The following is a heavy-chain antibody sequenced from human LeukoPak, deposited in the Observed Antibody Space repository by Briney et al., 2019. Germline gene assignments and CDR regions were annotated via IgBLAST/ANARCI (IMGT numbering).Heavy chain of an antibody. D-gene: IGHD4-17*01. V-gene: IGHV3-23*01. CDR2: ISGSGGST. Sequence: GGSLRLSCAASGFTFSSFAMSWVRQAPGKGLEWVSGISGSGGSTYYADSVKGRFTISRDNSKNTLYLQMNSLRAEDTAVYYCARDLHYALDYWGQGTLVTVSS. CDR3: ARDLHYALDY. CDR1: GFTFSSFA. J-gene: IGHJ4*02.